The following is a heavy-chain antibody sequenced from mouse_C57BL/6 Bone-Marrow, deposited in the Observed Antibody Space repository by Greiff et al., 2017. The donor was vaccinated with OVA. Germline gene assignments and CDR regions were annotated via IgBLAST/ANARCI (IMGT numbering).Heavy chain of an antibody. J-gene: IGHJ1*03. D-gene: IGHD1-1*01. Sequence: EVQRVESEGGLVQPGSSMKLSCTASGFTFSDYYMAWVRQVPEKGLEWVANINYDGSSTYYLDSLKSRFIISRDNAKNILYLQMSSLKSEDTATYYCARDRGDYYYGSSPWYFDVWGTGTTVTVSS. CDR1: GFTFSDYY. V-gene: IGHV5-16*01. CDR2: INYDGSST. CDR3: ARDRGDYYYGSSPWYFDV.